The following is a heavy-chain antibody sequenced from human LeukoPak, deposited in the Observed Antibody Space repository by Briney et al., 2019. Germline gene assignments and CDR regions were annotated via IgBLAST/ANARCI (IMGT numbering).Heavy chain of an antibody. CDR1: GFTFGDYA. CDR2: ISSSGSTI. D-gene: IGHD3-9*01. J-gene: IGHJ4*02. V-gene: IGHV3-48*03. Sequence: GGSRRPSCTASGFTFGDYAMGWGRRGPGKGLGWGSYISSSGSTIYYADSVKGRFTISRDNAKNSLYLQMNSLRAEDTAVYYCARVTGYDILTGYYTPLPFDYWGQGTLVTVSS. CDR3: ARVTGYDILTGYYTPLPFDY.